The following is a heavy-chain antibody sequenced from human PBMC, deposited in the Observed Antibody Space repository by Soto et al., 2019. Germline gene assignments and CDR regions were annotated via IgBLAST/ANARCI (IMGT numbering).Heavy chain of an antibody. CDR3: AKVSGWSAPPQYHQH. V-gene: IGHV3-23*01. D-gene: IGHD3-9*01. CDR2: IGGSGSK. J-gene: IGHJ1*01. Sequence: GGSLRLSCAASGFIFSNYAMTWVRQVPGKGLEWVSAIGGSGSKFYADSVKGRFTISRDNSKDTLYLQMNSLRAEDTALYYCAKVSGWSAPPQYHQHWGQRTLVIVSS. CDR1: GFIFSNYA.